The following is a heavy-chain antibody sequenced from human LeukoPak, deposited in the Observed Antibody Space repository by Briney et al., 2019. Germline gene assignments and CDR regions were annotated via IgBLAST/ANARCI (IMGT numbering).Heavy chain of an antibody. CDR3: ARDGESYSSSWYYNWFDP. CDR2: IYTSGST. CDR1: GGSISSGSYY. V-gene: IGHV4-61*02. Sequence: PSETLSLTCTVSGGSISSGSYYWRWIRQPAGKGLEWIGRIYTSGSTNYNPSLKGRVTISVDTSKNQFSLKLSSVTAADTAVYYCARDGESYSSSWYYNWFDPWGQGTLVTVSS. J-gene: IGHJ5*02. D-gene: IGHD6-13*01.